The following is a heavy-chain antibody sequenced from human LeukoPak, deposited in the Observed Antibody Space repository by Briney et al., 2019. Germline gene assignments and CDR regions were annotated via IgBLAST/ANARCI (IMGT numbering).Heavy chain of an antibody. V-gene: IGHV4-61*08. Sequence: SETLSLTCNVSGGSISSGDKYWSWIRQPPGKGLEWIGYIYYSGSTNYNPSLKSRVTISVDTSKNQFSLKLSSVTAADTAVYYCARSRQQQRLKGYWFDPWGQGTLVTVSS. CDR3: ARSRQQQRLKGYWFDP. CDR1: GGSISSGDKY. CDR2: IYYSGST. J-gene: IGHJ5*02. D-gene: IGHD6-13*01.